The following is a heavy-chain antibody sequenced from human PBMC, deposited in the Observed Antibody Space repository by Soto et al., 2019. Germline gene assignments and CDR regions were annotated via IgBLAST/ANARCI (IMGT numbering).Heavy chain of an antibody. Sequence: QVQLVQSGAEVKKPGSSVKVSCKASGGTFSSYAISWVRQAPGQGLEWMGGIIPIFGTANYAQKFQGRVTITADESTSTAYMELSSLISEDTAVYYCASPYSSSSNYYYGMDVWGQGTTVTVSS. V-gene: IGHV1-69*01. D-gene: IGHD6-6*01. CDR1: GGTFSSYA. CDR3: ASPYSSSSNYYYGMDV. CDR2: IIPIFGTA. J-gene: IGHJ6*02.